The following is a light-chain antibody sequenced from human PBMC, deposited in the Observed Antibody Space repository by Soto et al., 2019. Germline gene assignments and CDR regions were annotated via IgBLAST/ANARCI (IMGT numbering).Light chain of an antibody. V-gene: IGLV2-11*01. CDR3: CSYAGSYTLV. Sequence: QSALTQPASVSGSPGQSITISCTGSGRDIGAYDYVSWYQQHPGKAPKLMIYDVSKRPSGVPDRFSGSKSGNTASLIIYGLQAEDEADYYCCSYAGSYTLVFGGGTKVTVL. CDR1: GRDIGAYDY. CDR2: DVS. J-gene: IGLJ2*01.